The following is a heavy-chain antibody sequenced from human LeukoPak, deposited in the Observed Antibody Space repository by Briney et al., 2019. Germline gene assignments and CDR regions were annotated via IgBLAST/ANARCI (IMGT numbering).Heavy chain of an antibody. J-gene: IGHJ4*02. V-gene: IGHV3-23*01. Sequence: GRSLRLSCAASGFTFSSYAMGWVRQAPGKGLGWVSLLSGSVGSTYYADSVKGRFTISRDNSKNTLFLQMDSLRDEDRAVYYCAKERMTTTCFDYWGQGTLVTVSS. CDR1: GFTFSSYA. CDR3: AKERMTTTCFDY. D-gene: IGHD5-24*01. CDR2: LSGSVGST.